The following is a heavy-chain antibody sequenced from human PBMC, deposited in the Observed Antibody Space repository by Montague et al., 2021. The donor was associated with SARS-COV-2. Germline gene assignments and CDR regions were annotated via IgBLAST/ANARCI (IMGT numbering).Heavy chain of an antibody. Sequence: TLSLTCAVYGGSISSGGYYWSWIRQHPGKGLEWIGYIYYSGSTYYNPSLKSRVTISVDTSKNQFSLKLSSVTAADTAVYYCARYGNTMGGAFDIWGQGTMVTVSS. CDR1: GGSISSGGYY. D-gene: IGHD3-16*01. V-gene: IGHV4-31*11. CDR2: IYYSGST. J-gene: IGHJ3*02. CDR3: ARYGNTMGGAFDI.